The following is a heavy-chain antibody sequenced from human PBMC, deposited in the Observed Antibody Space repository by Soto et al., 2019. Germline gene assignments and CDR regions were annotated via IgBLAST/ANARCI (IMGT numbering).Heavy chain of an antibody. Sequence: EVQMVESGGGLVQPGGSLRLSCAASGFSFNNHWMSWVRQAPGKGLEWVANIKPDGTEKKYVDSVKGRFTISRDNAKNLLYLQMNSLRAEDTGVYYCARVESGSYDYWGKGTLVTVSS. D-gene: IGHD1-26*01. V-gene: IGHV3-7*01. CDR3: ARVESGSYDY. CDR2: IKPDGTEK. J-gene: IGHJ4*02. CDR1: GFSFNNHW.